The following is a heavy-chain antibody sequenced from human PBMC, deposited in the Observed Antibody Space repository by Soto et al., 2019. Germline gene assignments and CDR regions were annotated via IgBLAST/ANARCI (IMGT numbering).Heavy chain of an antibody. Sequence: QVQLVESGGSVVQPGRSLRLSCAASGFSFRNYGMHWVRQAPGKGLEWVAVISDDGRNKYNVASVEGRFTISRDNSKNTVFLQMNSLRAEDTAVYYCAKGGGYSYGTNDAFDIWGQGTMVTVSS. D-gene: IGHD5-18*01. CDR1: GFSFRNYG. J-gene: IGHJ3*02. CDR3: AKGGGYSYGTNDAFDI. CDR2: ISDDGRNK. V-gene: IGHV3-30*18.